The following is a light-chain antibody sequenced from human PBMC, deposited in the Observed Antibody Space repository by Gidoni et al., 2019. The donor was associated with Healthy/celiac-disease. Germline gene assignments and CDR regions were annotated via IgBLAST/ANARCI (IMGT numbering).Light chain of an antibody. J-gene: IGLJ2*01. CDR2: SNN. Sequence: QSVLTQTPSASGTPGQRVPISCSGSSSNIGSNTVNWYQQLPGTAPKLLIYSNNQRPSGVPDRFSGSKSGTSASLSISGLQSEDEADYYCAAWDDSLNAVVFGGGTKLTVL. V-gene: IGLV1-44*01. CDR1: SSNIGSNT. CDR3: AAWDDSLNAVV.